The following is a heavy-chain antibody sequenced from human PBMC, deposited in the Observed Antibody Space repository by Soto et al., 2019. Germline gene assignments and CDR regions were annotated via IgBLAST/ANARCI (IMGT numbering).Heavy chain of an antibody. CDR1: GYTFTSYY. Sequence: EASVKVSCTASGYTFTSYYMHWVRQAPGQGLEWMGIINPSGGSTSYAQKFQGRVTMTRDTSTSTVYMELSSLRSEDTAVYYCAREGGIAARPEYYFDYWGQGTLVTVSS. CDR3: AREGGIAARPEYYFDY. J-gene: IGHJ4*02. CDR2: INPSGGST. D-gene: IGHD6-6*01. V-gene: IGHV1-46*01.